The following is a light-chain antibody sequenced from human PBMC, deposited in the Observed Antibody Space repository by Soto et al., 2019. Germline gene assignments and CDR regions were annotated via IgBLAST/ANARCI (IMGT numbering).Light chain of an antibody. CDR3: QQHSNWPPTWT. V-gene: IGKV1-5*01. CDR2: DAS. Sequence: DIQMTQSPSTLSASVGDTVTVTCRAIQSVSGWLAWYQQKPGEAPKLLIYDASALPRGVPSRFSGSGSGTGFTLTISSLEPEDFAVYYCQQHSNWPPTWTFGQGTKVDIK. J-gene: IGKJ1*01. CDR1: QSVSGW.